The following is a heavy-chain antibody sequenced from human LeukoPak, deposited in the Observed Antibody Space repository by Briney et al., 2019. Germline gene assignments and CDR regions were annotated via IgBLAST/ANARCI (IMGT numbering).Heavy chain of an antibody. CDR3: ARFTGLRLGELSFDY. D-gene: IGHD3-16*02. CDR2: IFPGDSDS. Sequence: GESLKISCMGSGYSFTNYWIGWVRQMPGKGLEWMGIIFPGDSDSRYSPSFQGLVTFSADKSISTASLQWSSLQASDTAMYYCARFTGLRLGELSFDYWGQGTLVTVSS. J-gene: IGHJ4*02. CDR1: GYSFTNYW. V-gene: IGHV5-51*01.